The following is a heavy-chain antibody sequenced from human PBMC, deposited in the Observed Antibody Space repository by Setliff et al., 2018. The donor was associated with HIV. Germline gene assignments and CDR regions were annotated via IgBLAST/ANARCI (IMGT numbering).Heavy chain of an antibody. D-gene: IGHD6-19*01. CDR1: GGSITGYY. V-gene: IGHV4-59*12. J-gene: IGHJ4*02. CDR3: AREGIAVALLDD. Sequence: SETLSLTCTVPGGSITGYYWGRIRQPPGKGLGWIGWIYYSGNTRYNPSLKSRVTISLDTSKNRFSLQLTSVTAADTAVYYCAREGIAVALLDDWGQGTLVTVSS. CDR2: IYYSGNT.